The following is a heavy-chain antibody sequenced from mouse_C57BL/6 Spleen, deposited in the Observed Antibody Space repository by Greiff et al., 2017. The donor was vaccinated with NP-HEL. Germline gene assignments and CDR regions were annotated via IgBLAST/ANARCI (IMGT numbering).Heavy chain of an antibody. J-gene: IGHJ4*01. CDR3: ARGDSSFFMDY. D-gene: IGHD1-1*01. CDR1: GYTFTNYW. Sequence: QVQLQQSGAELVRPGTSVKMSCKASGYTFTNYWIGWAKQRPGHGLEWIGDIYPGGGYTNYNEKFKGKATLTADKSSSTAYMQVSSLTSEDSAIYYCARGDSSFFMDYWGQGTSVTVSS. V-gene: IGHV1-63*01. CDR2: IYPGGGYT.